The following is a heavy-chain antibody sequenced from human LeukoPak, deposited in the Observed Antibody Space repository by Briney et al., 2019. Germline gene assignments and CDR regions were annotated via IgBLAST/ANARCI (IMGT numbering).Heavy chain of an antibody. CDR3: ARETNFCPRDY. J-gene: IGHJ4*02. D-gene: IGHD1-14*01. Sequence: GGSLRLSCAASGFTFSSYWMTWVRQAPGKGLEWVANIKKDGSIKAYVDSVKGRFTISRDNAKNSVYLQMNSLTTEATAFYYLARETNFCPRDYWGQGTLVTVSS. V-gene: IGHV3-7*01. CDR1: GFTFSSYW. CDR2: IKKDGSIK.